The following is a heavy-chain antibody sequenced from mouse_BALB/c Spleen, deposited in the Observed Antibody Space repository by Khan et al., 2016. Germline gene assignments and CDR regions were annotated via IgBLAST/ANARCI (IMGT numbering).Heavy chain of an antibody. Sequence: QVQLQQPGSSLAKPAPPVKLPRKASGHTFPSHRLHWVKQRPGQGLVWIGYINPSTGYTEYNQKFKDKATLTADKSSSTAYMQLSSLTSEDSAVYYSARIPYCGRYYALGYWGHGTSGT. CDR1: GHTFPSHR. CDR2: INPSTGYT. CDR3: ARIPYCGRYYALGY. D-gene: IGHD1-2*01. V-gene: IGHV1-7*01. J-gene: IGHJ4*01.